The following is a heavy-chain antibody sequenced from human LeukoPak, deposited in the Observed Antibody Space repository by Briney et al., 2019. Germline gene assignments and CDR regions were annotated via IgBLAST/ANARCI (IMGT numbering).Heavy chain of an antibody. CDR3: ARDLVTVTKGFDI. CDR2: ISYIGST. J-gene: IGHJ3*02. D-gene: IGHD4-17*01. CDR1: ADSFSSHY. Sequence: SETLSLTCAVSADSFSSHYWTWIRQPPGKGLEWIGYISYIGSTNYNPSLKSQVTISMDTSKNQFSLKLTSVTAADTAVYYCARDLVTVTKGFDIWGQGTMVSVSS. V-gene: IGHV4-59*11.